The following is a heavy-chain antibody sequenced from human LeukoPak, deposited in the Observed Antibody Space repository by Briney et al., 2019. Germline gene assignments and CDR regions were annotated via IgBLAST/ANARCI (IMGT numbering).Heavy chain of an antibody. CDR1: GGSISCSSYY. D-gene: IGHD3-9*01. CDR2: IYYSGST. CDR3: ARGFVLRYFENRNWFDP. J-gene: IGHJ5*02. V-gene: IGHV4-39*01. Sequence: SETLSLTCTVSGGSISCSSYYWGWIRQPPGKGLEWIGSIYYSGSTYYNPSLKSRVTISVDTSKNQFSLKLSSVTAADTAVYYCARGFVLRYFENRNWFDPWGQGTLVTVSS.